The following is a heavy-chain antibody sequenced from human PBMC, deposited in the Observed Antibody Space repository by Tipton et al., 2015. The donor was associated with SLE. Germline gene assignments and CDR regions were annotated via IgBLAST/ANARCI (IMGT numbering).Heavy chain of an antibody. D-gene: IGHD3-22*01. V-gene: IGHV4-31*02. CDR3: ARGRVSSTYYRHVNLDF. Sequence: LRLSCSVSGVSIGSGGYYWSWIRQHPGQGLEYIGCIYYSGTSYCIPSLKSRVTISVDTSKNQFSLRLSSVTAADTAVYYCARGRVSSTYYRHVNLDFWGQGTLVTVSS. J-gene: IGHJ4*02. CDR2: IYYSGTS. CDR1: GVSIGSGGYY.